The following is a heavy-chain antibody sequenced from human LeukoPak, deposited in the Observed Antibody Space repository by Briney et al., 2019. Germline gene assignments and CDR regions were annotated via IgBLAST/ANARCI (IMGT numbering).Heavy chain of an antibody. CDR3: ASFRDSDN. CDR1: GFTFSSYW. CDR2: INSAGSST. J-gene: IGHJ3*02. Sequence: QSGGSLRLSCTASGFTFSSYWMHWVRQVPGQGLVWVSRINSAGSSTVYADSVKGRFTISRDNAKNMLYLQMNSLRAEDTAVYYCASFRDSDNWGQGTMVTVSS. D-gene: IGHD2-21*01. V-gene: IGHV3-74*01.